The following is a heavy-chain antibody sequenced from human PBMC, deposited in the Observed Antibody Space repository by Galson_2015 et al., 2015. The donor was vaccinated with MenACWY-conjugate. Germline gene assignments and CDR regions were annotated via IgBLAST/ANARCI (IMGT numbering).Heavy chain of an antibody. D-gene: IGHD3-16*01. Sequence: SLRLSCAASGFTFTHYGMHWFRQAPGKGLEWVAFIRADGSDDSYPDSVKGRFTMSRDNSKNTVFLQMNSLRPEDTAVYCCVRDFNWAFDYWGQGTLVTVSS. CDR1: GFTFTHYG. CDR2: IRADGSDD. CDR3: VRDFNWAFDY. J-gene: IGHJ4*02. V-gene: IGHV3-30*02.